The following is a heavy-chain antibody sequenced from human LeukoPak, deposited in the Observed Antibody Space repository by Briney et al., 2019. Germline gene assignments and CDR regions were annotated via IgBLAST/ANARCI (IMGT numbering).Heavy chain of an antibody. D-gene: IGHD2-2*02. CDR3: ARLHCSSTSCYIGRSYFDY. J-gene: IGHJ4*02. CDR2: INHSGSS. Sequence: SETLSLTCAVYGGSFSDYYWSWIRQPPGKGLEWIGEINHSGSSNYNPSLKSRVTISVDTSKNQFSLKLSSVTAADTAVYYCARLHCSSTSCYIGRSYFDYWGQGTLVTVSS. CDR1: GGSFSDYY. V-gene: IGHV4-34*01.